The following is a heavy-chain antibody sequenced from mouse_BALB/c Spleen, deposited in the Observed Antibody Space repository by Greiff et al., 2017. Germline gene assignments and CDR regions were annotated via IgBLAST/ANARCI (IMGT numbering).Heavy chain of an antibody. CDR1: GFTFSSYA. J-gene: IGHJ4*01. V-gene: IGHV5-6-5*01. CDR3: AKLYGNYAMDY. Sequence: EVKVVESGGGLVKPGGSLKLSCAASGFTFSSYAMSWVRQTPEKRLEWVASISSGGSTYYPDSVKGRFTISRDNARNILYLQMSSLRSEDTAMYYCAKLYGNYAMDYWGQGTSVTVSS. CDR2: ISSGGST. D-gene: IGHD2-1*01.